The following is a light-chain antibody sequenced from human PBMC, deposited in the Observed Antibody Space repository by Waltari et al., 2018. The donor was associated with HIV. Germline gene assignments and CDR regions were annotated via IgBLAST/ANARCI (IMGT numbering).Light chain of an antibody. CDR3: QSYDSSLSGSGV. Sequence: QSVLTQPPSVSGAPGQRVTISCTGSSSNLGAGYDVHLYQQLPGTAPKPLLYGNSNRPSGVPDRFSGSKSGTSASLAITGLQAEDEADYYCQSYDSSLSGSGVFGGGTKLTVL. J-gene: IGLJ3*02. CDR2: GNS. CDR1: SSNLGAGYD. V-gene: IGLV1-40*01.